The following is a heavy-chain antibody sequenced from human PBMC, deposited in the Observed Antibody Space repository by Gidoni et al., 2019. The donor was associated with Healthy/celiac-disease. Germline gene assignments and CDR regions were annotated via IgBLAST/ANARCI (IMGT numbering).Heavy chain of an antibody. Sequence: QLQLQESGPGLVKPSETLSLTCTVSGGPISSSSYYWGWIRQPPGKGLEWIGSIYYSGSTYYNPSLKSRVTISVDTSKNQFSLKLSSVTAADTAVYYCARRSMIVVVNPWGQGTLVTVSS. CDR1: GGPISSSSYY. CDR2: IYYSGST. D-gene: IGHD3-22*01. J-gene: IGHJ5*02. V-gene: IGHV4-39*01. CDR3: ARRSMIVVVNP.